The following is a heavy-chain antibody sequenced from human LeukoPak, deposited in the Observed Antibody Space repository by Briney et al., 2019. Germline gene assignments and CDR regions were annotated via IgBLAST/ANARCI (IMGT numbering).Heavy chain of an antibody. CDR3: ARSWDYYDSSGQDAFDI. CDR2: INPSGGST. D-gene: IGHD3-22*01. V-gene: IGHV1-46*01. J-gene: IGHJ3*02. Sequence: GASVKVSRKASGYTFTSYYMHWVRQAPGQGLEWMGIINPSGGSTSYAQKFQGRVTMTRDTSTSTVYMELSSLRSEDTAVYYCARSWDYYDSSGQDAFDIWGQGTMVTVSS. CDR1: GYTFTSYY.